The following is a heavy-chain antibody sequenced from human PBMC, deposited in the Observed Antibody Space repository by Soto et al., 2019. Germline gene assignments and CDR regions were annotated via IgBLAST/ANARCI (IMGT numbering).Heavy chain of an antibody. CDR1: GGSFSGYY. V-gene: IGHV4-34*01. CDR3: ARGSAAGTKSPFDY. Sequence: SETLSLTCAVYGGSFSGYYWTWIRQSPGKGLEWIGQISYSGSTNYNPSLKSRVFISIGTSNNQFFLELTSVTAADTAVYYCARGSAAGTKSPFDYWGQGTLVTVSS. J-gene: IGHJ4*02. CDR2: ISYSGST. D-gene: IGHD6-13*01.